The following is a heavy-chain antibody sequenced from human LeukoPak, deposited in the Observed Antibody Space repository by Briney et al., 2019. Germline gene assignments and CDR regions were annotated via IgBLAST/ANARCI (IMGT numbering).Heavy chain of an antibody. CDR3: ARNGAAGIAH. Sequence: ASVTVSCKASGYTFTDYYMHWVRQAPGQGLEWMGWINPNSGGTNYAQKFQGRVTMTRDTSISTAYMELSRLRSDDTAVYYCARNGAAGIAHWGQGTLVTVSS. CDR1: GYTFTDYY. D-gene: IGHD6-19*01. J-gene: IGHJ5*02. V-gene: IGHV1-2*02. CDR2: INPNSGGT.